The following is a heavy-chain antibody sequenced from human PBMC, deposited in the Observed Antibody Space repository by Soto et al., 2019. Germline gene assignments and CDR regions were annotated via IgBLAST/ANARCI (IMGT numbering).Heavy chain of an antibody. V-gene: IGHV4-39*01. J-gene: IGHJ5*01. CDR2: MYYSGGA. D-gene: IGHD2-15*01. CDR3: GRVVGGATRHTDFGS. CDR1: GVSIHNSHSF. Sequence: SETLSLTCAVSGVSIHNSHSFWGWIRQPPGKGLEFIGSMYYSGGANYNPSLKSRVTISLDTSKNQFSLTVNSVTAADTAIYYCGRVVGGATRHTDFGSWGQGTLVTVSS.